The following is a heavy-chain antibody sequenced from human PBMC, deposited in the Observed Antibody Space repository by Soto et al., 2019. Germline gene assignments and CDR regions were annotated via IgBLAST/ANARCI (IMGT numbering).Heavy chain of an antibody. CDR3: GRGGGVDYMENWFDP. D-gene: IGHD4-4*01. J-gene: IGHJ5*02. CDR2: INHSGST. Sequence: PSETLSLTCAVYGGSFSGYYWSWIRQPPGKGLEWIGEINHSGSTNYNPSLKSRVTISVDTSKNQFSLKLSSVTAADTAVYYCGRGGGVDYMENWFDPWGQGTLVTVSS. V-gene: IGHV4-34*01. CDR1: GGSFSGYY.